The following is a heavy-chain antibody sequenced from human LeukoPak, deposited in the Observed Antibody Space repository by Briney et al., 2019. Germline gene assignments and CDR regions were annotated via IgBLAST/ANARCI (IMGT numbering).Heavy chain of an antibody. CDR1: GGSISSGGYY. CDR3: ARGVPMIVVAIRPTPWFDP. Sequence: SETLSLTCTVSGGSISSGGYYWSWIRQPPGKGLEWIGYIYHSGSTYYNPSLKSRVTISVDRSKNQFSLKLSSVTAADTAVYYCARGVPMIVVAIRPTPWFDPWGQGTLVTVSS. J-gene: IGHJ5*02. CDR2: IYHSGST. D-gene: IGHD3-22*01. V-gene: IGHV4-30-2*01.